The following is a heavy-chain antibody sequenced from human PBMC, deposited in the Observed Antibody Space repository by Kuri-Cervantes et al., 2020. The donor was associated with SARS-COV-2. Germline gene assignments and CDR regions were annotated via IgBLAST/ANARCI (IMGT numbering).Heavy chain of an antibody. J-gene: IGHJ2*01. Sequence: SVKVSCKASGGTFSSYAISWVRQAPGQGLEWMGGIIPIFGTANYAQKFQGRVTITADESTNTAYMELSSLRSEDTAVYYCARGYGGNYWYFDLWGRGTLVTVSS. V-gene: IGHV1-69*13. CDR1: GGTFSSYA. CDR3: ARGYGGNYWYFDL. D-gene: IGHD4-23*01. CDR2: IIPIFGTA.